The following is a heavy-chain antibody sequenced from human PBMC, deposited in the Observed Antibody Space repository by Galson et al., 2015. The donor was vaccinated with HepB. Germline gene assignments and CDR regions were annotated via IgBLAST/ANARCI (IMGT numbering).Heavy chain of an antibody. CDR3: ARTPILAVPGAPTTYFDS. D-gene: IGHD2-2*01. CDR1: GGTFSNYA. CDR2: IIPIFGST. V-gene: IGHV1-69*13. J-gene: IGHJ4*02. Sequence: SVKVSCKASGGTFSNYALSWVRQAPGQGLEWMGGIIPIFGSTNYAQKFQGRVTITADESTSAAYLELSSLKSVDTAVYYCARTPILAVPGAPTTYFDSWGRGTLVTVSS.